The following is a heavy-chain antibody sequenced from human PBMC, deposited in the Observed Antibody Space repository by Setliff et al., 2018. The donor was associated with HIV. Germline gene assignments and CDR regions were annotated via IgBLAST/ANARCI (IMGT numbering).Heavy chain of an antibody. J-gene: IGHJ5*02. CDR2: VYMSGKT. CDR3: ARLLRSGYSTTWYEGGAAWWFDP. D-gene: IGHD6-13*01. CDR1: GVSIDKNY. V-gene: IGHV4-4*07. Sequence: SETLSLTCTVSGVSIDKNYWSWVRRPPGKGLEWIGRVYMSGKTNYSPSLKSRVIISVDTSKNQFSLNLSSVTAADTAVYYCARLLRSGYSTTWYEGGAAWWFDPWGQGTLVTVSS.